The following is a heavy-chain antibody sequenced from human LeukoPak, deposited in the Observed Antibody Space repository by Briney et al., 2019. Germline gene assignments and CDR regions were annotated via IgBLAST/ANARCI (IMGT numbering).Heavy chain of an antibody. CDR1: GFTVSSNY. J-gene: IGHJ1*01. D-gene: IGHD2-15*01. CDR2: IYSGGST. CDR3: ARDWGYCSGGSCYTEYFQH. V-gene: IGHV3-53*01. Sequence: GGSLRLSCAASGFTVSSNYMSWVRQAPGKGLEWVSVIYSGGSTYYADSVKGRFNISRDNSKNTLYLQMNSLRAEDTAVYYCARDWGYCSGGSCYTEYFQHWGQGTLVTVSS.